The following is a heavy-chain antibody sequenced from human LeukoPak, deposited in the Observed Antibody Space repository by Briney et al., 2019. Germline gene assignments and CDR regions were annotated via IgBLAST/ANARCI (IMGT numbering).Heavy chain of an antibody. CDR3: ARGYDIDV. CDR2: IYYTGTA. CDR1: GGSISNYY. J-gene: IGHJ6*02. V-gene: IGHV4-59*01. Sequence: SETLSLTCTVSGGSISNYYWSWIRQPPGKALEWIGYIYYTGTAKYNPSLKSRATISLDTSKNQFSLKLTSVTAADTALFFCARGYDIDVWGQGTTVTVSS.